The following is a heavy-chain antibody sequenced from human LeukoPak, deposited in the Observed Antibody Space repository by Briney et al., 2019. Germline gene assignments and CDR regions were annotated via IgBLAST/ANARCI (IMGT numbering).Heavy chain of an antibody. CDR1: GFSVSSNY. D-gene: IGHD5/OR15-5a*01. CDR3: ARESLKGSTTDGFDI. V-gene: IGHV3-53*01. J-gene: IGHJ3*02. Sequence: GGSLRLSCAAFGFSVSSNYMSWVRQAPGKGLEWVSVMRSGGTTSYADSVKGRFTISRDSSKNILYLQMNSLRAEDTAMYYCARESLKGSTTDGFDIWGQGTMVTVSS. CDR2: MRSGGTT.